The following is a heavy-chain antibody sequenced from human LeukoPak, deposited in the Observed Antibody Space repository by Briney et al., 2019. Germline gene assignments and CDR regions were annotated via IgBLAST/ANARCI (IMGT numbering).Heavy chain of an antibody. CDR1: GGSISSSSYY. V-gene: IGHV4-39*01. Sequence: SETLSLTCTVSGGSISSSSYYWGWIRQPPGKGLEWIGSIYYSGSTYYNPSLKSRVTISVDTSKNQFSLKLSSVAAADTAVYYCARHPFATPFDYWGPGTLVTVSS. J-gene: IGHJ4*02. CDR3: ARHPFATPFDY. D-gene: IGHD2-15*01. CDR2: IYYSGST.